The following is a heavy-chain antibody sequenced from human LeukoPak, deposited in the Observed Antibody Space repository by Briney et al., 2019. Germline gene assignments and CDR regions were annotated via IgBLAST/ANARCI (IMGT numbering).Heavy chain of an antibody. V-gene: IGHV3-53*01. Sequence: PGGSLRLSCAASGFIVSSSYMSWVRQAPGKGLEWVSLIQTNENTYYADSVTGRFTISRDNSKNTLYLEMNSLRAEDTAVYYCARLGTRGGYAYNWFDPWGQGTLVTVSS. CDR2: IQTNENT. CDR1: GFIVSSSY. J-gene: IGHJ5*02. CDR3: ARLGTRGGYAYNWFDP. D-gene: IGHD5-12*01.